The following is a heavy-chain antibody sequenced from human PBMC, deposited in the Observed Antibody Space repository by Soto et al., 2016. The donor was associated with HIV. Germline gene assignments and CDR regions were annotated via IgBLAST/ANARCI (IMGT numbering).Heavy chain of an antibody. CDR1: GGTFSSYA. V-gene: IGHV1-69*12. CDR2: IIPIFATP. J-gene: IGHJ6*03. Sequence: VQLVQSGAEVKKPGSSVKVSCKASGGTFSSYAISWVRQAPGQGLEWLGGIIPIFATPNYAQKFQGRVTITADESTTTAYMELSSLRSEDTAVYYCARTQTPPYYGSSDFYYMDVWGKGTTVTVSS. D-gene: IGHD3-10*01. CDR3: ARTQTPPYYGSSDFYYMDV.